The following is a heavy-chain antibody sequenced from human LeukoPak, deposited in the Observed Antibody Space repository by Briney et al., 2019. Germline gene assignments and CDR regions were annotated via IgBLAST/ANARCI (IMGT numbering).Heavy chain of an antibody. CDR3: ARGDTAGSHYFDY. Sequence: TTSETLSLTCTVSGGSISSYYWSWIRQPPGKGLEWIGCIYYSGSTNYNPSLKSRVTISVDTSKNQFSLKLSSVTAADTAVYYCARGDTAGSHYFDYWGQGTLVTVSS. J-gene: IGHJ4*02. V-gene: IGHV4-59*01. CDR1: GGSISSYY. D-gene: IGHD5-18*01. CDR2: IYYSGST.